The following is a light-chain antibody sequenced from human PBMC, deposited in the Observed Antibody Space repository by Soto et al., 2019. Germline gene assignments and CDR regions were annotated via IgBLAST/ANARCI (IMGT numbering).Light chain of an antibody. CDR2: DVS. CDR3: HQYNTWPLT. V-gene: IGKV3-15*01. J-gene: IGKJ4*01. CDR1: QAIRSD. Sequence: EIVMTQSPVALSVSPGERATLSCRASQAIRSDLAWYQQKPGQAPRLLISDVSTRATGIPARFNGSGSGTEFTLANSSLQFEDFAVYYCHQYNTWPLTFGGGTKVDIK.